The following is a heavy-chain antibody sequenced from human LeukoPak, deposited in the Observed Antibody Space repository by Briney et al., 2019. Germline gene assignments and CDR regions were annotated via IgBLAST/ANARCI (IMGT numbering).Heavy chain of an antibody. V-gene: IGHV1-18*01. CDR3: SRAAAKKKDAFDI. Sequence: ASVKVSCKASGYTFTSYGISWVRQAPGQGLEWMGWISAYNGNTNYAQKLQGRVTMTTDTSTSTAYMELRSLRSDDTAVYYSSRAAAKKKDAFDIWGQGTMVTVSS. CDR1: GYTFTSYG. D-gene: IGHD6-13*01. J-gene: IGHJ3*02. CDR2: ISAYNGNT.